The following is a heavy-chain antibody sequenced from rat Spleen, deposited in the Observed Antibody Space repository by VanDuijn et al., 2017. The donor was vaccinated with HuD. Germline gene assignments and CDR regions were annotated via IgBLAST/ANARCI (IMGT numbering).Heavy chain of an antibody. CDR1: GLSLTSNS. V-gene: IGHV2-47*01. Sequence: QVQLKESGPGLVQPSQTLSLTCTVSGLSLTSNSVSWIRQPPGKGLEWMGVIWDNGGTDYASSLKSRLSISRDTSRDQVFLKMSSLQIDETAVYFCASGIHDFWGQGVMVTVSS. CDR2: IWDNGGT. J-gene: IGHJ2*01. D-gene: IGHD1-4*01. CDR3: ASGIHDF.